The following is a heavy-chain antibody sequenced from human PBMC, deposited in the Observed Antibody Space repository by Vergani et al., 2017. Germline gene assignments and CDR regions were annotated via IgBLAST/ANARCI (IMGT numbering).Heavy chain of an antibody. V-gene: IGHV3-21*01. Sequence: EVQLVESGGGLVKPGGSLRLSCAASGFTFSSYSMNWVRQAPGKGLEWVSSISSSSSYIYYADSVKGRFTISRDNAKNSLYLQMNSLRAEDTAAYYCARRVEMAGSDAFDIWGQGTMVTVSS. J-gene: IGHJ3*02. CDR2: ISSSSSYI. D-gene: IGHD5-24*01. CDR3: ARRVEMAGSDAFDI. CDR1: GFTFSSYS.